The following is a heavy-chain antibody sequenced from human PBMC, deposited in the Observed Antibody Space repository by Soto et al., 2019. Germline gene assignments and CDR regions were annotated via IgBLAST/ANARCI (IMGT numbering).Heavy chain of an antibody. Sequence: DVQLVESGGGLVQPGGSLRLSCAAYGFSFSDFPMSWARQTSGRGLEWVATIDKNGSGKSYVDSVRGRFTISRDNAESSLSLQMTSLTAEDTALYYCVGDLGFGNTLWGKGTLVTVSS. CDR3: VGDLGFGNTL. V-gene: IGHV3-7*01. CDR1: GFSFSDFP. J-gene: IGHJ4*02. CDR2: IDKNGSGK. D-gene: IGHD3-16*01.